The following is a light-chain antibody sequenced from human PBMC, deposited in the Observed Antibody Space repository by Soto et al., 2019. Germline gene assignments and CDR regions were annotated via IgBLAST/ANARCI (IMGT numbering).Light chain of an antibody. J-gene: IGKJ1*01. Sequence: DIQMTQSPSSLSASVGDRVTITCQASQGIATYLAWYQQKPGKAPKLLIYDTSTLQSGVPSRFSGSGSGTEFTLTISSLQPDDFATYYCQQYSSYWTFGQGTKVDIK. CDR2: DTS. CDR3: QQYSSYWT. CDR1: QGIATY. V-gene: IGKV1-9*01.